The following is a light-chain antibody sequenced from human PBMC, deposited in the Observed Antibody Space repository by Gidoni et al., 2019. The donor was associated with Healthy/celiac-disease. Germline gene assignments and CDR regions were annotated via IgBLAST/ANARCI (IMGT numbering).Light chain of an antibody. CDR2: KAS. CDR3: HQYNSYPYT. Sequence: DIQMTQSPSTLSASVGDRVTITCRASQSISSWLAWYQQKPGKAPKLLIYKASSLESGVPSRFSGSGSGTEFTLTISSLQPDDFATYYCHQYNSYPYTCGQGTKLEIK. V-gene: IGKV1-5*03. J-gene: IGKJ2*01. CDR1: QSISSW.